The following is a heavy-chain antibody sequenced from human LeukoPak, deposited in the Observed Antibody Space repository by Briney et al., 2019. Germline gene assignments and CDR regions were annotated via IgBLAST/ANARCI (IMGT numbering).Heavy chain of an antibody. Sequence: PSETLSLTCAVYGGSFSGYCWSWIRQPPGKGLEWIGEINHSGSTNYNPSLKSRVTISVDTSKNQFSLKLSSVTAADTAVYYCARGGWESSSSWYHYWGQGTLVTVSS. D-gene: IGHD6-13*01. CDR2: INHSGST. CDR1: GGSFSGYC. CDR3: ARGGWESSSSWYHY. J-gene: IGHJ4*02. V-gene: IGHV4-34*01.